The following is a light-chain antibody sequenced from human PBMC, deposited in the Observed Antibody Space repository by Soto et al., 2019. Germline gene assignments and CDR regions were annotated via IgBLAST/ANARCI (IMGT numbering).Light chain of an antibody. CDR1: SSDVGGYNY. Sequence: QSALTQPASVSGSPGLSNTISCTGTSSDVGGYNYVSWYQQHPGKAPKLMIFEVSNRPSGVSNRFSGSKSGNTASLTISGLQAEDEADYYCSSYTSSGTPVFGTGTQLTVL. V-gene: IGLV2-14*01. J-gene: IGLJ1*01. CDR3: SSYTSSGTPV. CDR2: EVS.